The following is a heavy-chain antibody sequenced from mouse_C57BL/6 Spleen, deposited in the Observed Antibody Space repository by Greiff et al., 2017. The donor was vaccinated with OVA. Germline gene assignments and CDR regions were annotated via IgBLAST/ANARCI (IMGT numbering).Heavy chain of an antibody. CDR3: ARTDYYYGSSYPYYFDY. D-gene: IGHD1-1*01. J-gene: IGHJ2*01. CDR1: GYTFTDYY. V-gene: IGHV1-26*01. CDR2: INPNNGGT. Sequence: VQLQQSGPELVKPGASVKISCKASGYTFTDYYMNWVKQSHGKSLEWIGDINPNNGGTSYNQKFKGKATLTVDKSSSTAYMELRSLTSEDSAVYYCARTDYYYGSSYPYYFDYWGQGTTLTVSS.